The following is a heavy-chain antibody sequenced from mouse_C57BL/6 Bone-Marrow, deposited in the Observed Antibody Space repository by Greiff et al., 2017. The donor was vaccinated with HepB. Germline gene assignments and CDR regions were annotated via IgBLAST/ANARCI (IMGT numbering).Heavy chain of an antibody. D-gene: IGHD2-5*01. CDR3: ARSTYYSNYDWFAY. V-gene: IGHV1-58*01. Sequence: DVQLQESGAELVRPGSSVKMSCKTSGYTFTSYGINWVKQRPGQGLEWIGYIYIGNGYTEYNEKFKGKATLTSDTSSSTAYMQLSSLTSEDSAIYFCARSTYYSNYDWFAYWGQGTLVTVSA. J-gene: IGHJ3*01. CDR2: IYIGNGYT. CDR1: GYTFTSYG.